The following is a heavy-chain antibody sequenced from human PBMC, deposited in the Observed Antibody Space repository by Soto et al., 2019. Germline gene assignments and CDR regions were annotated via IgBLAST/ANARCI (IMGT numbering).Heavy chain of an antibody. J-gene: IGHJ6*02. CDR2: IWYDGSKD. Sequence: QVQLVESGGGVVQPGRSLRLSCAASGFTFTNYGFHWVRQAPGKGLEWVSAIWYDGSKDYYAASVKGRFTISRDNSKNTIYLQMHSLRAEDTATYYCARDPVGEWERTQEDYFYGMDVWGQGTTVTVSS. V-gene: IGHV3-33*01. CDR3: ARDPVGEWERTQEDYFYGMDV. D-gene: IGHD1-26*01. CDR1: GFTFTNYG.